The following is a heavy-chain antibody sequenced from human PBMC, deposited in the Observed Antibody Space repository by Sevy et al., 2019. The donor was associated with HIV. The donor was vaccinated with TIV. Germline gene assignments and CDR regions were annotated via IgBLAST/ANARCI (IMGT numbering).Heavy chain of an antibody. Sequence: GGSLRLSCAASGFTFSSFGMHWVRQAPGKGLEWVALMSYGGSDKYYADSVKGRFTISRDNSKNTLYLQRNSLRSEDTAVYYCAKDHTTGYDILTGYSPYYFDYWGQGTLVTVSS. D-gene: IGHD3-9*01. CDR2: MSYGGSDK. CDR3: AKDHTTGYDILTGYSPYYFDY. J-gene: IGHJ4*02. V-gene: IGHV3-30*18. CDR1: GFTFSSFG.